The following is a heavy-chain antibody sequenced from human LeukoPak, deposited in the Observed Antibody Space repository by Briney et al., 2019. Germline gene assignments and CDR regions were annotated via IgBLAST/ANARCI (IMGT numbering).Heavy chain of an antibody. V-gene: IGHV1-2*02. CDR2: ITPNSGAT. J-gene: IGHJ4*02. CDR1: GYTFTDYY. Sequence: GASVKVSCKASGYTFTDYYMHWVRQAPGQGLEWMGWITPNSGATKYAQKCRGRVCMTRDTSINTAYMELSRLRSDDTAIYYCARVSRFYYDSSGDFDYWGQGTLVTVSS. CDR3: ARVSRFYYDSSGDFDY. D-gene: IGHD3-22*01.